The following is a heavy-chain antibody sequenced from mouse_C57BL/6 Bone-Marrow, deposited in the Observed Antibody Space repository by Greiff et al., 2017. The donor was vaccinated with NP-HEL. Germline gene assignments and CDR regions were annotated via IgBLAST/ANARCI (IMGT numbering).Heavy chain of an antibody. CDR1: GYTFTSYW. D-gene: IGHD1-1*01. Sequence: QVQLQQPGAELVRPGTSVKLSCKASGYTFTSYWMHWVKQRPGQGLEWIGVIDPSDSYTNYNQKFKGTATLTVDTSSSTAYMQLSSLTSEDSAVYYCARDTTVDYYAMDYWGQGTSVTVSS. V-gene: IGHV1-59*01. CDR2: IDPSDSYT. CDR3: ARDTTVDYYAMDY. J-gene: IGHJ4*01.